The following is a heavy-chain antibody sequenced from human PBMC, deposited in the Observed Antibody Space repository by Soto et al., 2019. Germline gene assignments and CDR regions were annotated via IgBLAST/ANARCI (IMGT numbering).Heavy chain of an antibody. CDR2: IYWDDDE. V-gene: IGHV2-5*02. J-gene: IGHJ4*02. CDR3: AHSTTVTSIDY. D-gene: IGHD4-17*01. CDR1: GFSLTTSGVG. Sequence: QITLMESGPTLVKPTQTLTLTCTFSGFSLTTSGVGVGWIRQPPGKALEWLALIYWDDDERYSPTLKSRLTITKDTSKNQVVLTMTNMDPVDTAPYFCAHSTTVTSIDYWGQGTLVTVSS.